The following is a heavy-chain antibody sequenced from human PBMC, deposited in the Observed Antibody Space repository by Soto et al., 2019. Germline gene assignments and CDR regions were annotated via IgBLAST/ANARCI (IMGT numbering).Heavy chain of an antibody. Sequence: QVHLMQSGAEVKKPGSSVKVSCKASGGTFGSDAITWVRQAPGQGLEWVGRIIPIFGTTNYAQNLQGRVTISADKSTLTSYLDLPRPPSSDTALYCCARVSTLIGYYIPELDPVGQGTEVPVTS. CDR3: ARVSTLIGYYIPELDP. J-gene: IGHJ5*02. V-gene: IGHV1-69*06. CDR1: GGTFGSDA. D-gene: IGHD3-22*01. CDR2: IIPIFGTT.